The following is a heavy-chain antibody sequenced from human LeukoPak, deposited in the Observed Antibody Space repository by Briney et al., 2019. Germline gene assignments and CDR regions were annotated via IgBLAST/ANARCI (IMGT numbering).Heavy chain of an antibody. V-gene: IGHV3-15*01. CDR3: TTDRLNYYNTDYDLDY. CDR2: IKSKADGGTT. CDR1: GFTFNNAW. D-gene: IGHD4-17*01. J-gene: IGHJ4*02. Sequence: PGGSLRLSCAASGFTFNNAWMNWVRQAPGKGLEWVGRIKSKADGGTTDYAAPVKGRFTISRDDSKDTLYLHMNTLKTEDTAVYYCTTDRLNYYNTDYDLDYWGQGTLVTVSS.